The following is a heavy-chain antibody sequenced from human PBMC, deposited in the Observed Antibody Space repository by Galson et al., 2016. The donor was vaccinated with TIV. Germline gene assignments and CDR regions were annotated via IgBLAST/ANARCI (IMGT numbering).Heavy chain of an antibody. D-gene: IGHD2-21*01. V-gene: IGHV1-46*01. Sequence: SVKVSCKASGYTFITYYMHWVRQAPGQGLEWVGVIDPSSGGTTYAQKFQGRVTMTRDTSTSTVYIDLSSLRSDDTAVFYCAVWSNIYYFALWGQGTLITVSS. J-gene: IGHJ4*02. CDR3: AVWSNIYYFAL. CDR2: IDPSSGGT. CDR1: GYTFITYY.